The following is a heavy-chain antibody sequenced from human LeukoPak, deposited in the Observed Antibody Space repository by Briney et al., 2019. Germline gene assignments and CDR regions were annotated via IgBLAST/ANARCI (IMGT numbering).Heavy chain of an antibody. J-gene: IGHJ4*02. CDR3: AILQPHCSSTSCFDY. Sequence: SETLSLTCTVSGYSISSGYYWGWIRQPPGKGLEWIGSIYHSGSTYYNPSLKSRVTISVDTSKNQFSLKLSSVTAADTAVYYCAILQPHCSSTSCFDYWGQGTLVTVSS. D-gene: IGHD2-2*01. V-gene: IGHV4-38-2*02. CDR1: GYSISSGYY. CDR2: IYHSGST.